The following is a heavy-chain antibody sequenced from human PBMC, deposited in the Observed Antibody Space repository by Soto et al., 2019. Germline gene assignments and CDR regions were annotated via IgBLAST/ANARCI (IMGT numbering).Heavy chain of an antibody. CDR1: GFIFSNYN. CDR2: ISSSSSNI. J-gene: IGHJ5*02. Sequence: PGGSLRLSCAASGFIFSNYNMNWVRQAPGKGLEWVSYISSSSSNINYAETVKGRFSISRDNAKNSLYLQMNGLRDEDTAVYYCAREINPHRWFDPWGQGTLVTVSS. V-gene: IGHV3-48*02. CDR3: AREINPHRWFDP.